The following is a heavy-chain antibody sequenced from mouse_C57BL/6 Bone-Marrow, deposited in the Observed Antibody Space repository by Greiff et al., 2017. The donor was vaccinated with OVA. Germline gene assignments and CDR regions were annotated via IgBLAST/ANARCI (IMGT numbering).Heavy chain of an antibody. V-gene: IGHV5-6*01. J-gene: IGHJ2*01. CDR2: ISSGGSFT. CDR1: GFTFSSYG. CDR3: ARPLDSSGSDY. Sequence: EVTLVESGGDLVKPGGSLKLSCAASGFTFSSYGLSWVRQTPDKRLEWVATISSGGSFTYYPDSVKGRFTISRDNAKNTLYLQMSSLKSEDTAMYYCARPLDSSGSDYWGQGTTLTVSS. D-gene: IGHD3-2*02.